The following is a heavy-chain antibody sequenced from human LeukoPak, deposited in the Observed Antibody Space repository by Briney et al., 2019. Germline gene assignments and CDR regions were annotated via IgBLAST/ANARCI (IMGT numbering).Heavy chain of an antibody. Sequence: SETLSLTCTVSGGSISSYSWSWIRQPPGKGLEWIGYIYYSGSTNYNPSLKSRVTISLDMSKTQFSLKLTSVTAADTAFYYCARLRSGWYFDYWGQGTLVTVSS. CDR2: IYYSGST. CDR1: GGSISSYS. V-gene: IGHV4-59*08. CDR3: ARLRSGWYFDY. J-gene: IGHJ4*02. D-gene: IGHD6-19*01.